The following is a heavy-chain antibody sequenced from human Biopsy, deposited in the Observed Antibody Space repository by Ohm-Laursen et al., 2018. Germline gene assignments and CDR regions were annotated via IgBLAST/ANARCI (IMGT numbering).Heavy chain of an antibody. J-gene: IGHJ4*02. CDR1: GFTFSTYA. CDR2: ITSSGAST. D-gene: IGHD5-18*01. V-gene: IGHV3-23*01. CDR3: ARDPRYGYGSYFDY. Sequence: SLRLSCSASGFTFSTYAMSWVRQAPGKGLEWVSSITSSGASTDFADSVKGRFTISRDNSKNTLYLQMNSLRADDTAVYYCARDPRYGYGSYFDYWGQGTLVAVSS.